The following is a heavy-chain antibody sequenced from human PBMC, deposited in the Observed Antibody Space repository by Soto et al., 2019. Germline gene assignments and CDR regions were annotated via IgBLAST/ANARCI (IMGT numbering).Heavy chain of an antibody. Sequence: PSETLSLTCTFSCGSIISYYWSWIRQPAGKGLEWIGRIYTSGSTNYNPSLKSRVTMSVDTSKNQFSLKLSSVTAADTAVYYCARSQWAAAGFDYWGQGTLVTVSS. CDR2: IYTSGST. CDR3: ARSQWAAAGFDY. V-gene: IGHV4-4*07. CDR1: CGSIISYY. D-gene: IGHD6-13*01. J-gene: IGHJ4*02.